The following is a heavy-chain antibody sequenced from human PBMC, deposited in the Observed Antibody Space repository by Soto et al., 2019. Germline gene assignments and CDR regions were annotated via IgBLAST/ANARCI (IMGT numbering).Heavy chain of an antibody. J-gene: IGHJ6*02. CDR3: ARVDLDLYGMDV. V-gene: IGHV1-3*01. CDR1: GYTFTAYT. D-gene: IGHD3-9*01. Sequence: QVPLVQSGAEVKKPGASVKVSCRASGYTFTAYTIHWARQAPGQRLEWLGWINAGNGNTKYSQNFQGRVTITRDTSASTAYMDLSSLRSEDTAVYYCARVDLDLYGMDVWGQGTTVTVSS. CDR2: INAGNGNT.